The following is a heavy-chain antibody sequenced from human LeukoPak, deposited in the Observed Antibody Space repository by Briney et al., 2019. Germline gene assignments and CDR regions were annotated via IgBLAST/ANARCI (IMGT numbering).Heavy chain of an antibody. CDR1: GGSISSYY. CDR3: ARERDSMEFDY. D-gene: IGHD2-8*01. Sequence: PSETLSLTCTVYGGSISSYYWSWIRQPPGKGLEWIGYIYYSGSTNYNPSLKSRVTISVDTSKNQFSLKLSSVTAADTAVYYCARERDSMEFDYWGQGTLVTVSS. V-gene: IGHV4-59*01. CDR2: IYYSGST. J-gene: IGHJ4*02.